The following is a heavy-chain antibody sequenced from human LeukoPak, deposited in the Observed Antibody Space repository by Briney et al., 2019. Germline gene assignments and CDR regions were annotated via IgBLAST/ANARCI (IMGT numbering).Heavy chain of an antibody. CDR1: GFTVSSNY. Sequence: PGGSLRLSCAASGFTVSSNYMSWVRQAPGKGLEWVSVIYSGGSTYYADSVKGRFAISRDNSKNTLYLQMNSLRAEDTAVYYCARAVSSWYLYYFDYWGQGTLVTVSS. CDR2: IYSGGST. V-gene: IGHV3-53*01. J-gene: IGHJ4*02. D-gene: IGHD6-13*01. CDR3: ARAVSSWYLYYFDY.